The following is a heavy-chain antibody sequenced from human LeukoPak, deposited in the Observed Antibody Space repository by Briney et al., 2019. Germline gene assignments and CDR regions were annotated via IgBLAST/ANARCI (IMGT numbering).Heavy chain of an antibody. D-gene: IGHD3-22*01. J-gene: IGHJ5*02. V-gene: IGHV1-46*01. Sequence: GASVKVSCKASGYTFTSYDINWVRQAPGQGLEWMGIINPSGGSTSYAQKFQGRVTMTRDTSTSTVYMELSSLRSEDTAVYYCARDSSYYYDSSGYYRRWFDPWGQGTLVTVSS. CDR2: INPSGGST. CDR1: GYTFTSYD. CDR3: ARDSSYYYDSSGYYRRWFDP.